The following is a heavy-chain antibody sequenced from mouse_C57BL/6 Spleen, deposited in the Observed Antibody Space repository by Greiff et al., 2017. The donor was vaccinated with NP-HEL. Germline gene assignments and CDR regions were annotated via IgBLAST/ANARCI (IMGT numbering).Heavy chain of an antibody. Sequence: EMNVVESGGGLVKPGGSLKLSCAASGFTFSDYGMHWVRQAPEKGLEWVAYISSGSSTIYYADTVKGRLTISRDNAKNTLFLQMTSLRSEDTAMYYCARAYYYDYDDWFAYWGQGTLVTVSA. CDR3: ARAYYYDYDDWFAY. CDR2: ISSGSSTI. CDR1: GFTFSDYG. V-gene: IGHV5-17*01. D-gene: IGHD2-4*01. J-gene: IGHJ3*01.